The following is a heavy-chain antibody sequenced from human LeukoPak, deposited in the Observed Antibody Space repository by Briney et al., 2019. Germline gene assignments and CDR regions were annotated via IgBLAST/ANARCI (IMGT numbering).Heavy chain of an antibody. V-gene: IGHV5-51*01. CDR3: AATTVTQSYGMDV. CDR1: GYSFTSYW. J-gene: IGHJ6*02. CDR2: IYPGDSDA. D-gene: IGHD4-17*01. Sequence: GESLKISCKGSGYSFTSYWIGWVRQMPGKGLEWMGIIYPGDSDARYSPSFQGQVTISADKSISTAYLQWSSLKASDTGMYYCAATTVTQSYGMDVWGQGTTVTVSS.